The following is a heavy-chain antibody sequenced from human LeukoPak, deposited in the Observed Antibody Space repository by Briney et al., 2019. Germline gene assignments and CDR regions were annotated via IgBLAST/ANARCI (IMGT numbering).Heavy chain of an antibody. CDR2: IYHSGST. Sequence: SQTLSLTCTVSGGSISSGSYYWSWIRQPPGKGLEWIGYIYHSGSTYYNPSLKSRVTISVDRSKNQFSLKLSSVTAADTAVYYCVRDRGDSSFRGTDAFDIWGQGTMVTVSS. CDR3: VRDRGDSSFRGTDAFDI. J-gene: IGHJ3*02. V-gene: IGHV4-30-2*01. D-gene: IGHD6-6*01. CDR1: GGSISSGSYY.